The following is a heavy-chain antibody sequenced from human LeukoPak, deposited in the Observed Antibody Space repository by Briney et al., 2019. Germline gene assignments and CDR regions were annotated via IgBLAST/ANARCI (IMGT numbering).Heavy chain of an antibody. V-gene: IGHV1-18*01. J-gene: IGHJ4*02. CDR1: EYTFSSYS. CDR3: ARDVSYGSGSYYIDFALRNRFDY. CDR2: ISAYNGNT. D-gene: IGHD3-10*01. Sequence: GASVKVSCKAFEYTFSSYSIHWVRQAPGQRLEWMGWISAYNGNTNYAQKLQGRVTMTTDTSTSTAYMELRSLRSDDTAVYYCARDVSYGSGSYYIDFALRNRFDYWGQGTLVTVSS.